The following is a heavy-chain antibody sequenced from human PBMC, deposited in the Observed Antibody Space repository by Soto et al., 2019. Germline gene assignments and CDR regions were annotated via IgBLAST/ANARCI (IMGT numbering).Heavy chain of an antibody. CDR2: INPSGGST. J-gene: IGHJ6*02. V-gene: IGHV1-46*01. Sequence: SVKVSCKASGYTFTSYYMHWVRQAPGQGLEWMGIINPSGGSTSYAQKFQGRVTMTRDTSTSTVYMELSSLGSEDTAVYYCARDLRYFDAGPRGYYYYYGMDVWGQGTTVTVSS. CDR3: ARDLRYFDAGPRGYYYYYGMDV. CDR1: GYTFTSYY. D-gene: IGHD3-9*01.